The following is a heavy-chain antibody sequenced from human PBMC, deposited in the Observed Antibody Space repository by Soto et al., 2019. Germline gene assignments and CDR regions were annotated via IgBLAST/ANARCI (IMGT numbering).Heavy chain of an antibody. J-gene: IGHJ6*02. CDR3: ARDQEVHDSRGHKIRAMDV. CDR2: ISESGTSM. Sequence: GGSLRLSCAASGFPFSRYEMNWVRQAPGKGLEWISYISESGTSMYYADAVKGRFAICRDNAQNSLYLQMNSLRIEDTAVYYCARDQEVHDSRGHKIRAMDVWGQGTTVTVSS. D-gene: IGHD6-19*01. CDR1: GFPFSRYE. V-gene: IGHV3-48*03.